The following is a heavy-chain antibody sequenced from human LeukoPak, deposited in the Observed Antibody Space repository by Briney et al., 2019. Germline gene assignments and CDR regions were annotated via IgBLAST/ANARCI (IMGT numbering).Heavy chain of an antibody. V-gene: IGHV3-11*01. Sequence: GGSLRLSCAASGFTFSDYYMSWIRQAPGKGLEWVSYISSSGSTIYYADSVKGRFTISRDNAKNSLYLQMNSLRAEDTAVYYCARADLPAAGTGPKEFAFDIWGQGTMVTVSS. CDR1: GFTFSDYY. D-gene: IGHD6-13*01. CDR3: ARADLPAAGTGPKEFAFDI. CDR2: ISSSGSTI. J-gene: IGHJ3*02.